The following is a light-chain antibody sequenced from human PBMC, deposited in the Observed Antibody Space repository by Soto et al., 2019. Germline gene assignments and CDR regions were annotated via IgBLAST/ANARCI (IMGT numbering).Light chain of an antibody. CDR1: QSLLYRSNNKNF. J-gene: IGKJ2*01. V-gene: IGKV4-1*01. CDR3: QQHYRRYT. CDR2: WAS. Sequence: DIVMTQSPDSLAVSLGARATINCKSSQSLLYRSNNKNFLAWYQQKPGQPPKLIISWASTRESGVPDRFSGSGSAADFTLTISSLQAEDVAVYYCQQHYRRYTFGQGTKLEI.